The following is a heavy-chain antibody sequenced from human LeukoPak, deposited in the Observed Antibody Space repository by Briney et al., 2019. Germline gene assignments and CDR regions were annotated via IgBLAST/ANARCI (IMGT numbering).Heavy chain of an antibody. Sequence: GGSLRLSCAVSGLTFSDYYMSWTRQAPGKGPELVSYISPSGSSIFYVDSVKGRFTISRDNAKNSLYLQMNSLRAEDTAVYYCARDRSGVGATPFDYWGQGTLVTVSS. V-gene: IGHV3-11*01. CDR3: ARDRSGVGATPFDY. CDR2: ISPSGSSI. CDR1: GLTFSDYY. D-gene: IGHD1-26*01. J-gene: IGHJ4*02.